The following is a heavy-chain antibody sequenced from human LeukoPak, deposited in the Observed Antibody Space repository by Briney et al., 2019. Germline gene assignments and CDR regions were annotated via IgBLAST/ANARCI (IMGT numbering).Heavy chain of an antibody. CDR2: INPSGGST. Sequence: ASVKVSCKASGYTFTSYYMHWVRQAPGQGLEWMGIINPSGGSTSYAQKFQGRVTMTRDTSTSTVYMELSSLRSEDTAVYYCARGSIAAAGTDAFDIWGQGTMVTVSS. J-gene: IGHJ3*02. D-gene: IGHD6-13*01. CDR1: GYTFTSYY. V-gene: IGHV1-46*01. CDR3: ARGSIAAAGTDAFDI.